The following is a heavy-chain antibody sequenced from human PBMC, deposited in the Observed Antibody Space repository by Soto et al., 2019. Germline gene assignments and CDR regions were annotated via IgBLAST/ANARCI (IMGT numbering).Heavy chain of an antibody. CDR2: INAGNGNT. V-gene: IGHV1-3*01. CDR1: GYTFTSYA. D-gene: IGHD4-17*01. J-gene: IGHJ6*03. Sequence: GASVKVSCKASGYTFTSYAMHWVRQAPGQRLEWMGWINAGNGNTKYSQKFQGRVTITRDTSASTAYMELSSLRSEDTAVYYCARSTVTTCPPNSYYMDVWGKGTTVTVSS. CDR3: ARSTVTTCPPNSYYMDV.